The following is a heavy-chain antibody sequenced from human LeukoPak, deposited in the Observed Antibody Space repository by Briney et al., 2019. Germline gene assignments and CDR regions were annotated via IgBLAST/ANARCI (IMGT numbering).Heavy chain of an antibody. J-gene: IGHJ6*02. V-gene: IGHV1-2*02. CDR2: INPSSGAT. CDR1: GYTFTGYF. D-gene: IGHD2-2*01. CDR3: ARDSAVVPVYGMDV. Sequence: ASVKVSCKASGYTFTGYFMHWVRQAPGQGLESMGWINPSSGATNYAQKFQGRVTMTRDTSIATAYMEVSRLTSDDTAVYYCARDSAVVPVYGMDVWGLGTTVTVSS.